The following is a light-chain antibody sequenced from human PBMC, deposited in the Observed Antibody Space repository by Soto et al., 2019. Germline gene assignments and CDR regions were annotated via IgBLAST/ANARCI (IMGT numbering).Light chain of an antibody. Sequence: EVMMKQSPATLSVSTGERATLSCRASQSINSNLAWYQQKSGQAPRLLIYDASTRATGIPTRFSGSGSGTEFTLTISSLQSEDFAVYYCQQYNNWPPTWTFGRGTKVDI. CDR3: QQYNNWPPTWT. J-gene: IGKJ1*01. CDR1: QSINSN. CDR2: DAS. V-gene: IGKV3-15*01.